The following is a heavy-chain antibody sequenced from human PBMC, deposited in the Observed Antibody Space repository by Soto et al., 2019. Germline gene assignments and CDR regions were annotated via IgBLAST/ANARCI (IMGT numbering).Heavy chain of an antibody. D-gene: IGHD2-8*02. CDR1: GFTVSSYG. V-gene: IGHV3-30*03. J-gene: IGHJ4*02. CDR2: ISRDGGTK. Sequence: QVQLVESGGGVVQPGRSLRLSCAVSGFTVSSYGMHWVRQAPGKGLEWVAVISRDGGTKFYVDSVKGRFTISKDNSRNTLFLEMDSLRSDDMAVYYCTGEVASGYWGQGRLVTVSS. CDR3: TGEVASGY.